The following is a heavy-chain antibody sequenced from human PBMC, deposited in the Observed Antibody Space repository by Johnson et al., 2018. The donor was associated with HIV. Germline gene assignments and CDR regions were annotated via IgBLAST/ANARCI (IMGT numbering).Heavy chain of an antibody. J-gene: IGHJ3*01. Sequence: QVQLVESGGGVVQPGRSLRLSCAVSGFTFSTYGMHWVRQGPGKGLEWVSGINWNGGSTGYADSVKGRFTISRDNAKNSLYLQMNSLRPEDTAVYYCARDGRDLVTRGSFDVWGQGTVVTVSS. CDR2: INWNGGST. D-gene: IGHD3-9*01. CDR3: ARDGRDLVTRGSFDV. V-gene: IGHV3-NL1*01. CDR1: GFTFSTYG.